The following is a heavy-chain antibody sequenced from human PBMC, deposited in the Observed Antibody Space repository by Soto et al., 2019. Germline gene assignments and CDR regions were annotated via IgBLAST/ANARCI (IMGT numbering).Heavy chain of an antibody. V-gene: IGHV3-30*18. J-gene: IGHJ4*02. CDR3: AKDLTMVRGGLIGPCDY. CDR1: GFTFSSYG. Sequence: GGSLRLSCAASGFTFSSYGMHWVRQAPGKGLEWVAVISYDGNNEYYADSVKGRFTISRDNSKNTLYLQMNSLRAEDTAVYYCAKDLTMVRGGLIGPCDYWGQGTLVTVSS. CDR2: ISYDGNNE. D-gene: IGHD3-10*01.